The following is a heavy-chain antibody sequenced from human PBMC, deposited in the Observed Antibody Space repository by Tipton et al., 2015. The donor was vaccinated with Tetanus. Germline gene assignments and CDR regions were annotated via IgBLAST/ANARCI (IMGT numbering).Heavy chain of an antibody. J-gene: IGHJ2*01. Sequence: TLSLTCTVSGASISSNTYYWGWIRQSPGKGLEWIGEINHSGSTTYSPSFKSRVTISVDTPKNQFSSKLTSLTVADTAVYYCARGGPYSYGPRGFDLWGRGTLVTVSS. CDR1: GASISSNTYY. D-gene: IGHD5-18*01. CDR3: ARGGPYSYGPRGFDL. V-gene: IGHV4-39*07. CDR2: INHSGST.